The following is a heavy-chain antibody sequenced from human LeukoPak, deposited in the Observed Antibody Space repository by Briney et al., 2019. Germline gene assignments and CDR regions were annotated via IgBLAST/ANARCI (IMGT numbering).Heavy chain of an antibody. J-gene: IGHJ4*02. Sequence: GGSLRLSCAASGFTFDDYAMHWVRQAPGKGLEWVSGISWNSGSIGYADSVKGRFTISRDNAKNSLYLQMNSLRAEDTAVYYCARDYRGYRAPYYFDHWGQGTLVTVSS. V-gene: IGHV3-9*01. CDR3: ARDYRGYRAPYYFDH. CDR1: GFTFDDYA. D-gene: IGHD2-15*01. CDR2: ISWNSGSI.